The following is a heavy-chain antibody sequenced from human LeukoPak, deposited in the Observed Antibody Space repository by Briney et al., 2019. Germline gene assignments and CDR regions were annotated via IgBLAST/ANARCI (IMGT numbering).Heavy chain of an antibody. J-gene: IGHJ4*02. CDR2: IYHSGST. V-gene: IGHV4-30-2*01. Sequence: SQPLTLTCTVSGDSISRGGYSWRSIRQPPAIGQACLVYIYHSGSTYYIPSLKGRVTISVDRSKNQFSLKLSSVTAADTAVYYCARLRGSGSYLYYFDYWGQGPLVTVSS. CDR3: ARLRGSGSYLYYFDY. CDR1: GDSISRGGYS. D-gene: IGHD3-10*01.